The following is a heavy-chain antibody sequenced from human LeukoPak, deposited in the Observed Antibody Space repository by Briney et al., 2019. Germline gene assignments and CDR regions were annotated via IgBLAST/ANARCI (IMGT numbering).Heavy chain of an antibody. CDR1: GFTVSSNY. CDR2: IYSGGST. J-gene: IGHJ6*03. Sequence: QAGGSLRLSCAASGFTVSSNYMSWVRQAPGKGLEWVSVIYSGGSTYYADSVKGRFTISRDNSKNTLYLQMNSLRAEDTAVYYCARDVRTGYYYYYMDVWGKGTTVTVSS. CDR3: ARDVRTGYYYYYMDV. D-gene: IGHD1-1*01. V-gene: IGHV3-66*02.